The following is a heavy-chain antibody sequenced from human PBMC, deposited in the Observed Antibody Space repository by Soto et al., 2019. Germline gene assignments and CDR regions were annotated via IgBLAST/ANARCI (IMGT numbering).Heavy chain of an antibody. CDR2: VYYSDST. CDR3: ARKEASSSSFFYYGMDV. D-gene: IGHD6-6*01. Sequence: PSETLSLTCTVSGGPIGSYYLSWSRQSPGKGLEWIVCVYYSDSTNYNPSLKSRVTISLDRSKNQFSLRLSSVTAADTAVYYCARKEASSSSFFYYGMDVWGQGTAVTVSS. V-gene: IGHV4-59*01. CDR1: GGPIGSYY. J-gene: IGHJ6*02.